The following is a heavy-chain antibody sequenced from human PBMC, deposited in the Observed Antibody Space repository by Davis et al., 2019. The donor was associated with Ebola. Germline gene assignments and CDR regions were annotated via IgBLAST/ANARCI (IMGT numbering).Heavy chain of an antibody. J-gene: IGHJ6*02. CDR3: ARDLVGLQYGMDV. CDR2: ISSSSSTI. Sequence: GGSLRLSCAASGFTFSDYYMSWIRQAPGKGLEWVSYISSSSSTIYYADSVKGRFTISRDNAKNSLYLQMNSLRDEDTAVYYCARDLVGLQYGMDVWGQGTTVTVSS. V-gene: IGHV3-11*04. D-gene: IGHD2-15*01. CDR1: GFTFSDYY.